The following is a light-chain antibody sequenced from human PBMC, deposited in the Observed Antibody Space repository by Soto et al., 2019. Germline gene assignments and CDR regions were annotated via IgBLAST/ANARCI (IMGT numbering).Light chain of an antibody. CDR3: CSYAGSLYV. J-gene: IGLJ1*01. Sequence: QSVLTQPRSVSGSPGQSVTISCTGTSSDVGGYNYVSWYQQHPGKAPKLMIYDVSKRPSGVPDRFSGSKSGNTASLTISGLQAEDEADYYCCSYAGSLYVFGTGTKVIAL. CDR1: SSDVGGYNY. CDR2: DVS. V-gene: IGLV2-11*01.